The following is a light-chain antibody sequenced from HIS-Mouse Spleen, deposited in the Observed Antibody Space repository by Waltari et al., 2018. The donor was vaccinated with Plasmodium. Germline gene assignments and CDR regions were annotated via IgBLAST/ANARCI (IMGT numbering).Light chain of an antibody. CDR2: GAS. Sequence: EIVLTQSPGTLSLSPGERATLSCRASQRVSSRYLAWYQQKPGQAPRLLIYGASSRATGIPARFSGSGSGTEFTLTISSLQSEDFAVYYCQQYNNWSFTFGPGTKVDIK. CDR3: QQYNNWSFT. J-gene: IGKJ3*01. CDR1: QRVSSRY. V-gene: IGKV3-15*01.